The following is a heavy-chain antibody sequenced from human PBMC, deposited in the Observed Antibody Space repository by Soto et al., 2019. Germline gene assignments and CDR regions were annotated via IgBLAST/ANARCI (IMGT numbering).Heavy chain of an antibody. CDR1: GFTFSSYA. CDR3: ARVRAPDGYYYGPFDY. V-gene: IGHV3-30-3*01. D-gene: IGHD3-22*01. Sequence: PGGSLRLSCAASGFTFSSYAMHWVRQAPGKGLEWVAVISYDGSNKYYADSVKGRFTISRDNSKNTLYLQMNSLRAEDTAVYYCARVRAPDGYYYGPFDYWGQGTLVTVSS. J-gene: IGHJ4*02. CDR2: ISYDGSNK.